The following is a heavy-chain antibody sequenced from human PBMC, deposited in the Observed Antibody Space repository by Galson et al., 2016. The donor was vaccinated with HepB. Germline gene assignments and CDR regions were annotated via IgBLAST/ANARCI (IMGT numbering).Heavy chain of an antibody. D-gene: IGHD6-13*01. CDR2: IKADGSEK. J-gene: IGHJ6*02. Sequence: SLRLSCAASGFIFNSYWMSWVRQAPGKGLEWVANIKADGSEKFYVDCVKGRFTISRDNAKNSLDLQLNSLSPEDTAVYYCARLWSSAPGSVYDYYGMDVWGQGTTVTVSS. CDR1: GFIFNSYW. V-gene: IGHV3-7*01. CDR3: ARLWSSAPGSVYDYYGMDV.